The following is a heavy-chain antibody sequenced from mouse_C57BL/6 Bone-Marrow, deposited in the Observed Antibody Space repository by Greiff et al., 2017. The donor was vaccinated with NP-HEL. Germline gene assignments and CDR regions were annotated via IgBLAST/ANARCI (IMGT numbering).Heavy chain of an antibody. Sequence: EVKLMESGGGLVKPGGSLKLSCAASGSTFSSYAMSWVRQTPEKRLEWVATISDGGSYTYYPDNVKGRFTISRDNAKNNLYLQMSHLKSEDTAMYYCARDRGYGSSSLPMDYWGQGTSVTVSS. J-gene: IGHJ4*01. CDR3: ARDRGYGSSSLPMDY. CDR2: ISDGGSYT. D-gene: IGHD1-1*01. CDR1: GSTFSSYA. V-gene: IGHV5-4*01.